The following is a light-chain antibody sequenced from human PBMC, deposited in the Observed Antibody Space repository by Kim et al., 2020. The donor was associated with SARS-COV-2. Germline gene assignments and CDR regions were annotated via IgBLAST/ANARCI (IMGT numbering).Light chain of an antibody. CDR1: QDITND. CDR3: LQHTDFPWT. Sequence: DIQMTQSPSSLSASVGDRVSITCRASQDITNDLGWYQQQPGESPKLLIYAASNLQSGVPSRFSGSGSGTEFTLTISSLQPEDFATYYCLQHTDFPWTFGQGTKVDIK. CDR2: AAS. V-gene: IGKV1-17*01. J-gene: IGKJ1*01.